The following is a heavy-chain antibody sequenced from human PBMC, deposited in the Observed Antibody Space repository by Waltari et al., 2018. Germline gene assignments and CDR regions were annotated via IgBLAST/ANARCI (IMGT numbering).Heavy chain of an antibody. CDR1: GFIFSNCG. V-gene: IGHV3-23*01. CDR2: IAAGADSK. J-gene: IGHJ4*02. Sequence: EVKLLESGGNWVQPGGSLRLSCAASGFIFSNCGMTWVRQAPGKGLEWFSSIAAGADSKDYADSVTGRFTISRDNAKNTLFMQINNLGAEDTAVYYCKTSVSHIFDYWGQGTPVTVSS. D-gene: IGHD2-2*01. CDR3: KTSVSHIFDY.